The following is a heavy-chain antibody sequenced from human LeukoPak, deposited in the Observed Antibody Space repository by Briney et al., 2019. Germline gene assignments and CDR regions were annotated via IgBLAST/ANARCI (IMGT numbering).Heavy chain of an antibody. J-gene: IGHJ4*02. CDR2: INPSGGST. V-gene: IGHV1-46*02. CDR3: AKTGY. CDR1: VYTFNNYV. Sequence: ASVKVSCKSSVYTFNNYVVTWVRQAPGQGLEWMGIINPSGGSTSYAQKFQGRVTMTRDMSTSTVYMELSSLRSEDTAVYYCAKTGYWGQGTLVTVSS. D-gene: IGHD1-1*01.